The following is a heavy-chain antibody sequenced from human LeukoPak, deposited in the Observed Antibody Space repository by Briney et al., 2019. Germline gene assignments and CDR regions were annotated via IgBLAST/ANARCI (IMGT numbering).Heavy chain of an antibody. CDR1: GGSVSSGSYY. Sequence: PSETLSLTCTVSGGSVSSGSYYWNWIRQPAGKGLEWIGRIYPSGSTNYNPSLKSRVTISVDTSKNQFSLKLSSVTAADTAVYYCAGDLLYYYYMDVWGKGTTVTVSS. CDR2: IYPSGST. CDR3: AGDLLYYYYMDV. J-gene: IGHJ6*03. V-gene: IGHV4-61*02. D-gene: IGHD2-21*02.